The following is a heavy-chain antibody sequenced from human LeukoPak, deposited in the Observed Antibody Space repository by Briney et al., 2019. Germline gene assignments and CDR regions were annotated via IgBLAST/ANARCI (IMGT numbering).Heavy chain of an antibody. CDR1: GFTFSSYG. D-gene: IGHD1-26*01. Sequence: GGSLRLSCAASGFTFSSYGMHWVRQAPGKGLEWVSSLSTSSIYIYYADSVKGRFTISRDNAKNSLYLQMSSLRAEDTALYYCTRDPSNSGSYSRLDYWGQGTLVTVSS. CDR3: TRDPSNSGSYSRLDY. CDR2: LSTSSIYI. J-gene: IGHJ4*02. V-gene: IGHV3-21*01.